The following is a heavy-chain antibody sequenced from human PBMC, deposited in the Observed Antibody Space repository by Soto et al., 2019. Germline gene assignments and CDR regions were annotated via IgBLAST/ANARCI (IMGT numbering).Heavy chain of an antibody. CDR2: MNPNSGNT. D-gene: IGHD6-13*01. J-gene: IGHJ5*02. Sequence: QVQLVQSGAEVKKPGASVKVSCKASGYTFTSYDINWVRQATGQGLEWMGWMNPNSGNTGYAQKFQGRVTMTRNTSISTAYMELSSLRSEDTAVYYCASDAGIAAAGTSYNWFDPWGKGTLVTVSS. CDR1: GYTFTSYD. V-gene: IGHV1-8*01. CDR3: ASDAGIAAAGTSYNWFDP.